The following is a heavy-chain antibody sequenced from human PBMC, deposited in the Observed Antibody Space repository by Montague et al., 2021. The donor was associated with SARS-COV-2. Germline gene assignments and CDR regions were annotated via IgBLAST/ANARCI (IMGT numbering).Heavy chain of an antibody. CDR1: GGSFSGYY. Sequence: SETLSLTCAVYGGSFSGYYWSWIRQPPGQGMEWIGEINHSGSINYNPSLKSRVTISVDTSKNQFFLKLSSVTAADTAVYYCARVPDYYVSRGYYFDAFDIWGQGTMVTVSS. J-gene: IGHJ3*02. CDR2: INHSGSI. D-gene: IGHD3-22*01. CDR3: ARVPDYYVSRGYYFDAFDI. V-gene: IGHV4-34*01.